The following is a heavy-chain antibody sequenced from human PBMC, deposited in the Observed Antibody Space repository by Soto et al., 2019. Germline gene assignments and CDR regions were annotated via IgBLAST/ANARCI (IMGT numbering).Heavy chain of an antibody. CDR1: GDTFNFYS. CDR2: VNPIVSMS. CDR3: ASSYRTGFRALAY. Sequence: QVQLVQSGAEVKRPGSSVKVSCKASGDTFNFYSINWVRQAPGLGLEWMGRVNPIVSMSNYAQKFQGRVTVTAYKSTSTACIQRSRLTSEETVIYNWASSYRTGFRALAYWGQVALVTASS. J-gene: IGHJ4*02. V-gene: IGHV1-69*02. D-gene: IGHD3-10*01.